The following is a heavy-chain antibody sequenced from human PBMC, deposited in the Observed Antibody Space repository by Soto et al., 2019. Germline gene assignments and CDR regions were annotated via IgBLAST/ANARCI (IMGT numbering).Heavy chain of an antibody. J-gene: IGHJ4*02. D-gene: IGHD5-12*01. V-gene: IGHV4-59*01. CDR2: IFHSGTT. Sequence: SETLSLTCTVSGASISSSYWSWIRQPPGKGLEWIGYIFHSGTTNYNPSLKSRVTISVDTSKNQFSLNLSSLTTADTAVYFCAYGGKRYRGTAAGVGKFDYWGQGTLVTVSS. CDR3: AYGGKRYRGTAAGVGKFDY. CDR1: GASISSSY.